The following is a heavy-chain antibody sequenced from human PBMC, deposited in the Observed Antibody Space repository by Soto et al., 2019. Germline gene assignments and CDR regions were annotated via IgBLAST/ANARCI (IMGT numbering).Heavy chain of an antibody. CDR3: AKEGSMVRGVRGEFDY. D-gene: IGHD3-10*01. Sequence: GGSLRLSCAASGFTFNSYAMSWVRQPPGKGLYWVSTISGSGGSTYYADSVQGRSTISRDNSKNTLYLQMTSLRAEDTAVYYCAKEGSMVRGVRGEFDYWGQGTLVTVSS. V-gene: IGHV3-23*01. J-gene: IGHJ4*02. CDR2: ISGSGGST. CDR1: GFTFNSYA.